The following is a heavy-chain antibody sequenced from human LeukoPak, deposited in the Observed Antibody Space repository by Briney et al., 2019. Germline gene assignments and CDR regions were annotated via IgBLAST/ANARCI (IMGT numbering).Heavy chain of an antibody. V-gene: IGHV4-38-2*01. CDR2: IYYSGST. CDR3: ARHRTSSNYFDY. D-gene: IGHD1-1*01. CDR1: GYSISSGYY. Sequence: SETLSLTCAVSGYSISSGYYWGWIRQPPGKGLEWIGSIYYSGSTYYNPSLKSRVTISVDTSKNQFSLKLRSVTAADTAVYYCARHRTSSNYFDYWGQGTLVTVSS. J-gene: IGHJ4*02.